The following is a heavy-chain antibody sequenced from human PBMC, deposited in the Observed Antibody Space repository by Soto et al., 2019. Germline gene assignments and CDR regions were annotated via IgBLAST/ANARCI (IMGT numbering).Heavy chain of an antibody. CDR1: GFTFSSYV. V-gene: IGHV3-23*01. Sequence: EVQLLESGGGLVQPGGSLRLSCAASGFTFSSYVMTWVRQAPGKGLEWVSTISGSGDSAYYADSVKGRFTISRDNSKNTLYLQMNSLRAEDTAVYYCAKDPSSRDGYNLDAFDIWGQGTMVTVSS. D-gene: IGHD5-12*01. J-gene: IGHJ3*02. CDR2: ISGSGDSA. CDR3: AKDPSSRDGYNLDAFDI.